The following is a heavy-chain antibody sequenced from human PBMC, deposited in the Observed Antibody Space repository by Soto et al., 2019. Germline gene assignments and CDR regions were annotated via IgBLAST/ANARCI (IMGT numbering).Heavy chain of an antibody. J-gene: IGHJ5*02. CDR1: GFTFSSYA. CDR3: ASSGWSTINWFDP. V-gene: IGHV3-30-3*01. D-gene: IGHD6-19*01. CDR2: ISYDGSNK. Sequence: HPGGSLRLSCAASGFTFSSYAMHWVRQAPGKGLEWVAVISYDGSNKYYADSVKGRFTISRDNSKTTLYLQMSSLRAEDTAVYYCASSGWSTINWFDPWGQGTLVTVSS.